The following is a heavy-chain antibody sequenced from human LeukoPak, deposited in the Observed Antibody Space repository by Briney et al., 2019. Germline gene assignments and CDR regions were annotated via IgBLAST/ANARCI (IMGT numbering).Heavy chain of an antibody. CDR1: GFTFSSYA. D-gene: IGHD2-21*01. CDR3: AKDWMIAFDY. CDR2: ISGSGGST. V-gene: IGHV3-23*01. J-gene: IGHJ4*02. Sequence: PGGSLRLSCAASGFTFSSYAMSWVRQAPGKGLEWVSAISGSGGSTYYAGSVKGRFTISRDNSKDTLYLQMNSLRAEDTAVYYCAKDWMIAFDYWGQGTLVTVSS.